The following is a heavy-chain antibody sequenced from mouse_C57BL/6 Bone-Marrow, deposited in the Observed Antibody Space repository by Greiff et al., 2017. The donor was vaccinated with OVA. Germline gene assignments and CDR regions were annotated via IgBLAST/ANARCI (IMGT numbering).Heavy chain of an antibody. J-gene: IGHJ4*01. CDR1: GYTFTSYW. CDR3: ARIYDGYPYAMDY. Sequence: VQLQPSGAELAKPGASVKLSCKASGYTFTSYWMNWVQQRPGQGLEWIGYIYPSSGYTKYNQKFKDKATLTADKSSSTAYMQLSSLTYEDSAVYYCARIYDGYPYAMDYWGQGTSVTVSS. V-gene: IGHV1-7*01. CDR2: IYPSSGYT. D-gene: IGHD2-3*01.